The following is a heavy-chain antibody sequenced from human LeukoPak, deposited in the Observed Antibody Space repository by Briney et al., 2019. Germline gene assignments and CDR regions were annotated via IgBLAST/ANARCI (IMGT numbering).Heavy chain of an antibody. CDR3: AKYYGDYGYYFDY. J-gene: IGHJ4*02. Sequence: GESLKISCKASGYKFTSYWIAWVRQKPGHGLEWMGSLYPIDFDKTYSPSFQGQVTMSADKSISTAYLQWSSLKASDTAMYYCAKYYGDYGYYFDYWGQGTLVTVSS. CDR2: LYPIDFDK. D-gene: IGHD4-17*01. CDR1: GYKFTSYW. V-gene: IGHV5-51*01.